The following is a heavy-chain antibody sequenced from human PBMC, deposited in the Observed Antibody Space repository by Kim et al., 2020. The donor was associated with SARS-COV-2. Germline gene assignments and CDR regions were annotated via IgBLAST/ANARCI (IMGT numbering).Heavy chain of an antibody. V-gene: IGHV3-15*01. Sequence: EAVEYAAPVKGRFTISRDDTKNTVLLEMRSLRSEDTAVYYCTQGIGYSMNVWGQGTTVTVSS. CDR3: TQGIGYSMNV. CDR2: EAV. J-gene: IGHJ6*02. D-gene: IGHD2-2*02.